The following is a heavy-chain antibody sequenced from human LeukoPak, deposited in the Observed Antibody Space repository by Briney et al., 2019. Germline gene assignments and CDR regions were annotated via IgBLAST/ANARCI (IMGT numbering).Heavy chain of an antibody. V-gene: IGHV1-2*02. CDR1: GYTFTGYY. D-gene: IGHD1-1*01. CDR2: INPNSGGT. J-gene: IGHJ4*02. Sequence: GASVKVSCKASGYTFTGYYMHWVRQAPGQGLEWMGWINPNSGGTNYAQKFQGRVTMTRDTSISTAYMEPSRLRSDDTAVYYCARSYNWNDPFDYWGQGTLVTVSS. CDR3: ARSYNWNDPFDY.